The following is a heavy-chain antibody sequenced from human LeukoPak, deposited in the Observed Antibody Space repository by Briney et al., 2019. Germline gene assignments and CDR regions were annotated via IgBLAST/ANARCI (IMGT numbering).Heavy chain of an antibody. D-gene: IGHD1-1*01. CDR3: ANNWAFDY. V-gene: IGHV3-23*01. Sequence: GGSLRLSCAASGFTLSSYAMSWVRQAPRKGLDWVSTINSSGGSTYYADSVKGRFTISRDNSKNTLYLQMNSLRAEDTAVYYCANNWAFDYWGQGTLVTVSS. CDR2: INSSGGST. J-gene: IGHJ4*02. CDR1: GFTLSSYA.